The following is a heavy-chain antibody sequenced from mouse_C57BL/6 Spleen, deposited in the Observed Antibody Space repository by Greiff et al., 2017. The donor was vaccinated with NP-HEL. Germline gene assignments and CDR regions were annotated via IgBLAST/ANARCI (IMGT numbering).Heavy chain of an antibody. J-gene: IGHJ3*01. CDR2: IDPSDSYT. D-gene: IGHD2-5*01. CDR3: DTNDSNPWFAC. V-gene: IGHV1-50*01. Sequence: QVQLQQSGAELVKPGASVKLSCKASGYTFTSYWMQWVKQRPGQGLEWIGEIDPSDSYTNYNQQFKGKATLTVDTSSSPAYMQLSSLTSEDSAGYCGDTNDSNPWFACWGKGTLVTVSA. CDR1: GYTFTSYW.